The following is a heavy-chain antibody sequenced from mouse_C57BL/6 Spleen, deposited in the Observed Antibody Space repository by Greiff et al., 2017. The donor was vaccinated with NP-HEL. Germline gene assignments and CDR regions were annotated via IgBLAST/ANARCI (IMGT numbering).Heavy chain of an antibody. CDR3: ARQGTGRGYFDV. D-gene: IGHD4-1*01. V-gene: IGHV5-12*01. J-gene: IGHJ1*03. CDR1: GFTFSDYY. CDR2: ISNGGGST. Sequence: EVMLVESGGGLVQPGGSLKLSCAASGFTFSDYYMYWVRQTPEKRLEWVAYISNGGGSTYYPDTVKGRFTISRGNAKNTLYLQMSRLKSEDTAMYYCARQGTGRGYFDVWGTGTTVTVSS.